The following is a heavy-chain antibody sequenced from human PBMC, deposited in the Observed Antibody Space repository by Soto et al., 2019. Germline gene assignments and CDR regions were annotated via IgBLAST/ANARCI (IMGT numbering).Heavy chain of an antibody. V-gene: IGHV3-33*01. CDR2: IWYDGSDK. CDR3: VRDKAKVHFDY. CDR1: GFTFSRHG. Sequence: QVQLVESGGGVVQPGRSLRLSCAPSGFTFSRHGMHWVRQTPGKGLEWVAVIWYDGSDKYYADSVKGRFTISRDNSKNTLYLQMNSLRAEDTAVYYCVRDKAKVHFDYWGQGTLVTVSS. D-gene: IGHD5-12*01. J-gene: IGHJ4*02.